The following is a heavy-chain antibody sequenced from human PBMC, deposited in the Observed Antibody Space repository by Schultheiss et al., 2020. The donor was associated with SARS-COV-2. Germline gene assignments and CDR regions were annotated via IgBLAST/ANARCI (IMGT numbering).Heavy chain of an antibody. J-gene: IGHJ6*02. Sequence: SETLSLTCAVSGGSISSSNWWSWVRQPPGKGLEWIGEIYHSGSTNYNPSLKSRVTISVDKSKNQFSLKLSSVTAADTAVYYCASQGTQYYYYYGMDVWGQGTTGTVSS. CDR1: GGSISSSNW. V-gene: IGHV4-4*02. CDR3: ASQGTQYYYYYGMDV. D-gene: IGHD1-1*01. CDR2: IYHSGST.